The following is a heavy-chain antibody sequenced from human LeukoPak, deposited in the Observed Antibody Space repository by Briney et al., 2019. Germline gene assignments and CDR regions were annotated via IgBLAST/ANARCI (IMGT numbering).Heavy chain of an antibody. V-gene: IGHV1-2*02. CDR3: ARDTTLTMIVVVIRELDY. J-gene: IGHJ4*02. Sequence: ASVKVSCKASGYTFTGYYMHWVRQAPGQGLEWMGWINPNSGGTNYAQKFQGRVTMTRDTSISTAYMELSRLRSDGTAVYYCARDTTLTMIVVVIRELDYWGQGTLVTVSS. CDR2: INPNSGGT. D-gene: IGHD3-22*01. CDR1: GYTFTGYY.